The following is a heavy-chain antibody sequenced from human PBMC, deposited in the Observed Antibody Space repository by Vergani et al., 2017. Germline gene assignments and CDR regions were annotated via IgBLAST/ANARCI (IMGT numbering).Heavy chain of an antibody. CDR3: ARATTGTTNFDY. CDR2: ISSSSSYI. Sequence: VQLVESGGGLVKPGGSLRLSCAASGFTFSSYSTNWVRQAPGKGLEWVSSISSSSSYIYYADSVKGRFTISRDNAKNSLYLQMNSLRAEDTAVYYCARATTGTTNFDYWGQGTLVTVSS. J-gene: IGHJ4*02. D-gene: IGHD1-1*01. CDR1: GFTFSSYS. V-gene: IGHV3-21*01.